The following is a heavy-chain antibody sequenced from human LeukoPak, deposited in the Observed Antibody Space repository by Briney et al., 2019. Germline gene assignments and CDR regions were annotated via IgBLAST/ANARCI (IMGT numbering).Heavy chain of an antibody. V-gene: IGHV3-21*04. Sequence: GGSLRLSCAASGFTFSSYSMNWVRQAPGKGLEWVSSISSSGSYIYYADSVKGRFTISRDNAKNSLYLQMNSLRAEDTAVYYCANPANQDYGGKFEYFQHWGQGTLVTVSS. D-gene: IGHD4-23*01. CDR3: ANPANQDYGGKFEYFQH. CDR1: GFTFSSYS. CDR2: ISSSGSYI. J-gene: IGHJ1*01.